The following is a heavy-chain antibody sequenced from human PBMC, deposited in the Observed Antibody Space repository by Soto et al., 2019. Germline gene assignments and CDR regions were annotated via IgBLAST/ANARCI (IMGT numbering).Heavy chain of an antibody. V-gene: IGHV1-3*01. Sequence: QVQLVQSGAEAKKPGASVKVACKASGYTFTTYTMHWVRQAPGQRLEWMGWINGGNGNTKYSQKFQGRVTFTRHTFASTAFLERSSLRPEDTAGCDCRRLEIDYWGQGTLVTVSS. J-gene: IGHJ4*02. CDR2: INGGNGNT. CDR3: RRLEIDY. CDR1: GYTFTTYT.